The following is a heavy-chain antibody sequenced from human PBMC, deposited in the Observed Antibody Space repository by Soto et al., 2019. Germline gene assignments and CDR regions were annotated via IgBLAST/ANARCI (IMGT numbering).Heavy chain of an antibody. J-gene: IGHJ6*02. D-gene: IGHD6-13*01. CDR3: ARTSAAGKYYYGMDV. CDR1: GYSFTNYW. Sequence: GESLKISCKGSGYSFTNYWIGWVRQMPGKGLEWMGIIYPGDSDTRYSPSFQGQVTISADKSISTASLQWSSLKASDTAMYYCARTSAAGKYYYGMDVWGQGTTVTVSS. V-gene: IGHV5-51*01. CDR2: IYPGDSDT.